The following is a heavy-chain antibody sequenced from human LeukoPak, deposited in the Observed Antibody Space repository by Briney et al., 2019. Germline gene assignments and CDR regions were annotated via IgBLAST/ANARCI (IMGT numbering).Heavy chain of an antibody. D-gene: IGHD6-6*01. CDR3: ARVYYRTRLTAARPFDY. Sequence: ASVKVSCKASGYTFTGYYMHWVRQAPGQGLEWMGWINPNSGGTNYAQKFQGRVTMTRDTYISTAYMELSRLRSDDTAVYYCARVYYRTRLTAARPFDYWGQGTLVTVSS. V-gene: IGHV1-2*02. CDR2: INPNSGGT. J-gene: IGHJ4*02. CDR1: GYTFTGYY.